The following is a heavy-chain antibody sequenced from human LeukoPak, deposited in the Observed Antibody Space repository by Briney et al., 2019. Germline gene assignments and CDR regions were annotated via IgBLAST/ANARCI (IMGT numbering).Heavy chain of an antibody. V-gene: IGHV4-59*08. CDR2: IYYSGST. Sequence: SETLSLTCTVSGGSISIYYWSWIRQPPGKGLEWIGYIYYSGSTNYNPSLKSRVTISVDTSKNQFSLKLSSVTAADTAVYYCARLLDWFDPWGQGTLVTVSS. CDR1: GGSISIYY. J-gene: IGHJ5*02. D-gene: IGHD2-8*02. CDR3: ARLLDWFDP.